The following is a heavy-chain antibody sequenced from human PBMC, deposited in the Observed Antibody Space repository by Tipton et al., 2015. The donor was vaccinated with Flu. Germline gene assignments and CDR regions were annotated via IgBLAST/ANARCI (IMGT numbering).Heavy chain of an antibody. CDR3: AGPYYDGGGYYPQFDY. J-gene: IGHJ4*02. CDR1: GGTFSSYA. CDR2: IIPILGIA. V-gene: IGHV1-69*04. Sequence: QVQLVQSGAEVKKPGSSEKVSCKASGGTFSSYAISWVRQAPGQGLEWMGRIIPILGIANYAQKFQGRVRITADKSTSTAYMELSGLRSKDTAVYYCAGPYYDGGGYYPQFDYWGRGALVTVSS. D-gene: IGHD3-22*01.